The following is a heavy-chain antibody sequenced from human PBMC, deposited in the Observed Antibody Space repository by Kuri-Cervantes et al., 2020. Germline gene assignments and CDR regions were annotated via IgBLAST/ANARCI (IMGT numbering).Heavy chain of an antibody. Sequence: GESLKISCAASGFTFSSYGMHWVRQAPGKGLEWVAVISYDGSNKYYADSVKGRFTISRDNSKNTLYLQMNSLRAEDTAVYYCARGPMHCTGGVCYAVPYYYYMDVWGKGTTVTVSS. CDR2: ISYDGSNK. CDR3: ARGPMHCTGGVCYAVPYYYYMDV. J-gene: IGHJ6*03. CDR1: GFTFSSYG. D-gene: IGHD2-8*02. V-gene: IGHV3-30*03.